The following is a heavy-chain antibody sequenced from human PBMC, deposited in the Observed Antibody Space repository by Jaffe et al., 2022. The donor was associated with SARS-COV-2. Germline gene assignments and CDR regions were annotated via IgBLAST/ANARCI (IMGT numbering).Heavy chain of an antibody. CDR1: GGSISSSSYY. V-gene: IGHV4-39*02. Sequence: QLQLQESGPGLVKPSETLSLTCTVSGGSISSSSYYWGWIRQPPGKGLEWIGSIYYSGSTYYNPSLKSRVTISVDTSKNQFSLKLSSVTAADTAVYYCAREQGYCSSTSCYYYGMDVWGQGTTVTVSS. D-gene: IGHD2-2*01. J-gene: IGHJ6*02. CDR3: AREQGYCSSTSCYYYGMDV. CDR2: IYYSGST.